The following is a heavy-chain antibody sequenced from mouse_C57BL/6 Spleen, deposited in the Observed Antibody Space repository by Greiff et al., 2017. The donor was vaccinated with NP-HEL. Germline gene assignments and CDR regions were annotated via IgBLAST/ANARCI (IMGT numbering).Heavy chain of an antibody. D-gene: IGHD1-1*01. CDR1: GFTFSDYG. Sequence: DVKLVESGGGLVQPGGSLKLSCAASGFTFSDYGMAWVRQAPRKGPEWVAFISNLAYSIYYADTVTGRFTISRENAKNTLYLEMSSLRSEDTAMYYCARHPYGSSYEYFDVWGTGTTVTVSS. CDR3: ARHPYGSSYEYFDV. V-gene: IGHV5-15*01. J-gene: IGHJ1*03. CDR2: ISNLAYSI.